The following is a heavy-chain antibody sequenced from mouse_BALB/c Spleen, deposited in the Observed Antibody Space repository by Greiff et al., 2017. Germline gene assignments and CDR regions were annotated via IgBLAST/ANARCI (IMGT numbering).Heavy chain of an antibody. CDR1: GFNIKDTY. J-gene: IGHJ4*01. D-gene: IGHD1-1*01. CDR2: INPSNGGT. CDR3: TRSPSYDYAMDY. V-gene: IGHV1S81*02. Sequence: QVQLKQSGAELVKPGASVKLSCTASGFNIKDTYMYWVKQRPGQGLEWIGEINPSNGGTNFNEKFKSKATLTVDKSSSTAYMQLSSLTSEDSAVYYCTRSPSYDYAMDYWGQGTSVTVSS.